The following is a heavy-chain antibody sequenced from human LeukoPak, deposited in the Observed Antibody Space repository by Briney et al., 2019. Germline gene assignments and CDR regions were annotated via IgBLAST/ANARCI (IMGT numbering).Heavy chain of an antibody. J-gene: IGHJ5*02. CDR1: GYSLTSYW. Sequence: GASLQISCKGSGYSLTSYWIGWVRQMPGKGLEWMGIIYPGDSDTRYSPSFQGQVTISADKSISTAYLQWSSLKASDTAMYYCARAGSYSYNWFDPWGQGTLVTVSS. V-gene: IGHV5-51*01. D-gene: IGHD1-26*01. CDR3: ARAGSYSYNWFDP. CDR2: IYPGDSDT.